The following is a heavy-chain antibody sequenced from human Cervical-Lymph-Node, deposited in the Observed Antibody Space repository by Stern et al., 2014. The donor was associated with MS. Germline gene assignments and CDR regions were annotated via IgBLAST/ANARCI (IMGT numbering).Heavy chain of an antibody. CDR1: GFSLSNFW. Sequence: EVQLVESGAEVKEPGESLKISCKASGFSLSNFWIGWVRQTPGKGLEWMGVIYPGDSDTRYSPSLQGQVTISADKYIDTAYIQWNNLKASDTAIYYCARSGTGAFDIWGQGTMVTVSS. CDR3: ARSGTGAFDI. CDR2: IYPGDSDT. V-gene: IGHV5-51*01. J-gene: IGHJ3*02. D-gene: IGHD3/OR15-3a*01.